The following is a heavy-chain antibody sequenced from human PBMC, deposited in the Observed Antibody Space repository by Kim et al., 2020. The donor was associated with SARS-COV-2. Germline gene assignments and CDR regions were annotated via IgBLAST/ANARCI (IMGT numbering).Heavy chain of an antibody. D-gene: IGHD2-21*02. Sequence: SETLSLTCTVSGGSIGSHYWSWIRQPPGKGLEWIGYIYYSGTTNYNPSLKSRVTISSDRSKNQFSLKLTSVTAADTAVYYCARSPCGGDCYSGSDYWGQGTLVTVSP. CDR2: IYYSGTT. CDR1: GGSIGSHY. CDR3: ARSPCGGDCYSGSDY. V-gene: IGHV4-59*11. J-gene: IGHJ4*02.